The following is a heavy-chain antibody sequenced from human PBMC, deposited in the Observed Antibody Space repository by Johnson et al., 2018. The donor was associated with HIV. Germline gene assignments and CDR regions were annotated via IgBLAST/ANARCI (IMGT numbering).Heavy chain of an antibody. CDR2: LSYDGSNE. D-gene: IGHD6-6*01. CDR3: AREYSSLSQGAFDI. V-gene: IGHV3-30*04. J-gene: IGHJ3*02. CDR1: GFTFGDSA. Sequence: VQLVESGGGVVQSGRSLRLSCAASGFTFGDSAIHWVRQAPGKGLEWVAVLSYDGSNEYYADSVKGRFTISRDNSKNTLYLQMNSLRAEDTAVYYCAREYSSLSQGAFDIWGQGTMVTVSS.